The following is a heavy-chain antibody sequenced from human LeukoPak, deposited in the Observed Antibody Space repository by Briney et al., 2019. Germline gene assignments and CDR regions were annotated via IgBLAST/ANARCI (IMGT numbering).Heavy chain of an antibody. J-gene: IGHJ3*02. CDR1: SYIFINYG. D-gene: IGHD3-9*01. V-gene: IGHV1-18*01. CDR3: ARGNYDILTGPRRTDAFDI. CDR2: ISAYNGNT. Sequence: ASVKVSCTASSYIFINYGISWVRQAPGQGLEWMGWISAYNGNTNYAQNFQGRVTMTTDTSTSTAYMELRSLRSDDTAMYYCARGNYDILTGPRRTDAFDIWGQGTMVTVSS.